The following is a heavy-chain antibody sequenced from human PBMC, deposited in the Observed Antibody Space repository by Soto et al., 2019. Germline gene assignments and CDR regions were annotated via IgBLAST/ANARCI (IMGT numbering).Heavy chain of an antibody. CDR3: ARERLNTGWYGFDH. J-gene: IGHJ4*02. D-gene: IGHD2-8*02. Sequence: QVQLVQSGGEVKKPGASVKVSCKTSGYTFNNYDVSWVRQAPGQGRGRMGWVSNRDGVTNYAEKFRDRRTMTTDRATNTVYMEQRGLRSDDTAVYFCARERLNTGWYGFDHWGQGTQVTVSS. V-gene: IGHV1-18*04. CDR2: VSNRDGVT. CDR1: GYTFNNYD.